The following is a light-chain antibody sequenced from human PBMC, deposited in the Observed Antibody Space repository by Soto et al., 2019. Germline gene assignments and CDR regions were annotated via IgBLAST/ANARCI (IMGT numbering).Light chain of an antibody. J-gene: IGKJ4*01. Sequence: EIVMTQSPATLSVSPGERATLSCRARQSVRGNLAWYQQKPGQAPRLLIYGASTRATDIPARFSGSGSETEFTLTISSLQSEDFAIYYCQQYINWPLTFGGGTKVEIK. CDR2: GAS. V-gene: IGKV3-15*01. CDR1: QSVRGN. CDR3: QQYINWPLT.